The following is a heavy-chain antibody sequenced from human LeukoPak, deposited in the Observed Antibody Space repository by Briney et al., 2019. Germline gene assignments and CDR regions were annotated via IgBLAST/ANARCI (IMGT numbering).Heavy chain of an antibody. V-gene: IGHV3-7*01. CDR2: IRQDGSEK. Sequence: GGSLRLSCAASGFTFSSYWMSWVRQAPGKGLEWVANIRQDGSEKYYVDSVKGRFTIYKDNAKNSLYLQMNSLRTEDTAVYYCATIHSGSYYMGFDYWGQGTLVTVSS. CDR3: ATIHSGSYYMGFDY. D-gene: IGHD1-26*01. CDR1: GFTFSSYW. J-gene: IGHJ4*02.